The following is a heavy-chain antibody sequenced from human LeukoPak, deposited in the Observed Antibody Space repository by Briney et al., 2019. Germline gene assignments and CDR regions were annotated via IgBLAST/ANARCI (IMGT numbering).Heavy chain of an antibody. CDR2: INPSGGST. Sequence: GASVKVSCRASGYTFTSYYMHWVRQAPGQGLEWMGIINPSGGSTSYAQKFQGRVTMTRDTSTSTVYMELCSLRSEDTAVYYCARDLNTVTTDYWGQGTLVTVSS. CDR1: GYTFTSYY. V-gene: IGHV1-46*01. CDR3: ARDLNTVTTDY. J-gene: IGHJ4*02. D-gene: IGHD4-17*01.